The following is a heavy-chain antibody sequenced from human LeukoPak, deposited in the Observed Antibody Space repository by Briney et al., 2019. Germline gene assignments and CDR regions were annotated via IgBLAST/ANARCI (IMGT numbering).Heavy chain of an antibody. CDR2: ISGDGGSA. D-gene: IGHD3-9*01. CDR1: GFMFHDYA. V-gene: IGHV3-43*02. J-gene: IGHJ4*02. CDR3: ARNWGDHFDWLHDY. Sequence: GGSLRLSCAAPGFMFHDYAIHWVRQAPGKGLEWVSLISGDGGSAFYADSVKGRFTNSRDNSKNTLYLQMNSLRAEDTAVYYCARNWGDHFDWLHDYWGQGTLVTVS.